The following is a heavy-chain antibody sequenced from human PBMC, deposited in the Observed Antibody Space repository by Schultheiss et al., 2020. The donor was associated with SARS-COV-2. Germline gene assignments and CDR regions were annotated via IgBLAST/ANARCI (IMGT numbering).Heavy chain of an antibody. CDR1: GFTFSDYY. V-gene: IGHV3-11*04. J-gene: IGHJ6*02. D-gene: IGHD5-12*01. CDR3: ASSRGYYYYYYGMDV. CDR2: ISSSSSTI. Sequence: GGSLRLSCAASGFTFSDYYMSWIRQAPGKGLEWVSYISSSSSTIYYADSVKGRFTISRDNSKNTLYLQMNSLRAEDTAVYYCASSRGYYYYYYGMDVWGQGTTVTV.